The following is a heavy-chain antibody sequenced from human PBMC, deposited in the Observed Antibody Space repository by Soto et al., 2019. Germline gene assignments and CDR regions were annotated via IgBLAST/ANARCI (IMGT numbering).Heavy chain of an antibody. D-gene: IGHD1-26*01. Sequence: EVQLVESGGGLVQPGGSLRVSCVASDFTFSYYWMHWVRQVPRKGLVWVSRIHSDGSSTTYADSVKGRFTISRDNATNTLYLQMASLRVEDTAVYYSARGDVGAFDLWGQGTMVTVSS. J-gene: IGHJ3*01. CDR1: DFTFSYYW. V-gene: IGHV3-74*03. CDR3: ARGDVGAFDL. CDR2: IHSDGSST.